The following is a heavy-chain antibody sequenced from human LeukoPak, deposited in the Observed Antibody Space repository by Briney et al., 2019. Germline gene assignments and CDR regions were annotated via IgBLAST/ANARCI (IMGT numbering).Heavy chain of an antibody. Sequence: PGRSLTLSCAASGFTFSSYAMSCVRQAPGKGLEWVSAISGSGGSTYYADSVKGRFTISRDNSKNTLYLQMNSLRAEDTAVYYCAKDAGGGPNYDFWTTYYMDVWGKGTTVTVSS. D-gene: IGHD3-3*01. J-gene: IGHJ6*03. CDR1: GFTFSSYA. V-gene: IGHV3-23*01. CDR2: ISGSGGST. CDR3: AKDAGGGPNYDFWTTYYMDV.